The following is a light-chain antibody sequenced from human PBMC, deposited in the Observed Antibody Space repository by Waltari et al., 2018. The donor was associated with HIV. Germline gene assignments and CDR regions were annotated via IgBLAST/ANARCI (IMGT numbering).Light chain of an antibody. CDR3: QQSYTTLYT. J-gene: IGKJ2*01. CDR2: DTS. Sequence: TQRISSSLNWYQHRPGKAPNLIIFDTSSLQSGVPSRFNGSGSGTDFTLTISSLQPEDFVTYYCQQSYTTLYTFGQGTRLEIK. V-gene: IGKV1-39*01. CDR1: QRISSS.